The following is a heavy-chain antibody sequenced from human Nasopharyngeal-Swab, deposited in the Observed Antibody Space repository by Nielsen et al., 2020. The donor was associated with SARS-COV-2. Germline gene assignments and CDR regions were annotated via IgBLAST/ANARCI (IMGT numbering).Heavy chain of an antibody. Sequence: SETLSLTCTVSGGSISSYYWSWIRQPPGKGLEWIGYIYYSGSTNYNPSLKNRVTISVDTSKNQFSLKLSSVTAADTAVYYCARGGDGYNGLDYWGQGTLVTVSS. J-gene: IGHJ4*02. D-gene: IGHD5-24*01. CDR3: ARGGDGYNGLDY. CDR1: GGSISSYY. V-gene: IGHV4-59*08. CDR2: IYYSGST.